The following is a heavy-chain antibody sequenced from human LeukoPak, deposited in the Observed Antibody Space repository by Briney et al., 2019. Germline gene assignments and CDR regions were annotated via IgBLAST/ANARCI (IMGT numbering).Heavy chain of an antibody. CDR3: ARGMTDYYYGSGNEVDY. CDR2: ISSSGSYR. J-gene: IGHJ4*02. Sequence: GGSLRLSCAASGFSFSSYSMKWVRQAPGKGLEWVSYISSSGSYRYYADSVKGRFTISRDNAKNSLYLQMNSLRAEDTAVYYCARGMTDYYYGSGNEVDYWGQGTLVTVSS. D-gene: IGHD3-10*01. V-gene: IGHV3-21*05. CDR1: GFSFSSYS.